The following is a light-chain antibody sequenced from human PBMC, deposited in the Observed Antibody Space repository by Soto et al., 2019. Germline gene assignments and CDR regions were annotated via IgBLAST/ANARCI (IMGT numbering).Light chain of an antibody. CDR3: APWDDSLNGYV. J-gene: IGLJ1*01. CDR2: SYN. V-gene: IGLV1-44*01. Sequence: QSVLTQPRSASETPGQRVTISCYGSNSNIGSNTVNWYQQLPGTAPKLLMYSYNERPSGVPDRFSGSKAGTSASLAIRGLQFEDEADYYCAPWDDSLNGYVFGTGTKLTVL. CDR1: NSNIGSNT.